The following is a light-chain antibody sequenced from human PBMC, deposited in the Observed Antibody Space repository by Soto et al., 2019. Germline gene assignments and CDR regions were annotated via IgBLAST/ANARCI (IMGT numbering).Light chain of an antibody. CDR3: QQYKSYYT. CDR1: QSISNW. CDR2: KAS. Sequence: DIQMTQSPSTLSASIGERVTITCRASQSISNWLAWYQQKPGKAPKLLIYKASTVESRVPSRLSGSGSGTQFTLTISSMQPDDLATYYCQQYKSYYTFGQGTKVDIK. J-gene: IGKJ2*01. V-gene: IGKV1-5*03.